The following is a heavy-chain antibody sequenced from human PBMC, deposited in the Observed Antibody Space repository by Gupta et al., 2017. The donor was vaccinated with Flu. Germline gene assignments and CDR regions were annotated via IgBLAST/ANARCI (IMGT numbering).Heavy chain of an antibody. CDR3: ARVALEGFGSNWFDP. D-gene: IGHD1-26*01. Sequence: WSGVRQTPVKGLEWIGEVNHSVRTNYNPSLLSRVTISIDTSKNQLSLKVTSLTAADTAVYYCARVALEGFGSNWFDPWGQGTLVTVSS. J-gene: IGHJ5*02. V-gene: IGHV4-34*01. CDR2: VNHSVRT.